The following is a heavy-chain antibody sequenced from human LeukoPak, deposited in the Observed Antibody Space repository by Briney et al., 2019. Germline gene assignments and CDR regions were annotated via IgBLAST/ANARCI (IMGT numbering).Heavy chain of an antibody. J-gene: IGHJ3*02. D-gene: IGHD3-10*01. CDR2: MNPNSGNT. Sequence: VASVKVSCKASGYTFTSYDINWVRQATGQGLEWMGWMNPNSGNTGYAQKFQGRVTMTRNTSISTAYMELSSLRSEDTAVYYCARGDGSEPWEAFDIWGQGTMVTVSS. CDR3: ARGDGSEPWEAFDI. V-gene: IGHV1-8*01. CDR1: GYTFTSYD.